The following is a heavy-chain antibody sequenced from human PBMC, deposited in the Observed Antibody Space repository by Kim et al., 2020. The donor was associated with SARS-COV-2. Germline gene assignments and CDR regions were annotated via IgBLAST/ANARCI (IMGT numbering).Heavy chain of an antibody. Sequence: VKGRFTISRDNSKNTLYLQMNSLRAEDTAVYYCARNGNYYDSIGYYFGYWGQGTLVTVSS. V-gene: IGHV3-30*07. J-gene: IGHJ4*02. D-gene: IGHD3-22*01. CDR3: ARNGNYYDSIGYYFGY.